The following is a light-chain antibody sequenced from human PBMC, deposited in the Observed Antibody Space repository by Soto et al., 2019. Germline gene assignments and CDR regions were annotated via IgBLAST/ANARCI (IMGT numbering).Light chain of an antibody. CDR1: QSVNSNY. Sequence: EIVLTQSPVTLSLSPGERATLSCRASQSVNSNYLAWSHQNPGQAPRLLIYGISKRATDTPDRFSGSGSGTDFTLTISRLEPEDLAVYYCQQYGSPLPFGGGTKVDIK. CDR3: QQYGSPLP. J-gene: IGKJ4*01. V-gene: IGKV3-20*01. CDR2: GIS.